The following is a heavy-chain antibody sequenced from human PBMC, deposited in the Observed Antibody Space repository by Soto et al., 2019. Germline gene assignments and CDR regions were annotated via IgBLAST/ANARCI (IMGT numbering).Heavy chain of an antibody. D-gene: IGHD3-3*01. CDR3: ARSAIFGVVPPYFDY. CDR2: ISAYNGNT. Sequence: GASVKVSCKASGYTFTSYCISWVRQAPGQGLEWMGWISAYNGNTNYAQKLQGRVTMTTDTSTSTAYMELRSLRSDDTAVYYCARSAIFGVVPPYFDYWGQGTLVTVSS. V-gene: IGHV1-18*01. CDR1: GYTFTSYC. J-gene: IGHJ4*02.